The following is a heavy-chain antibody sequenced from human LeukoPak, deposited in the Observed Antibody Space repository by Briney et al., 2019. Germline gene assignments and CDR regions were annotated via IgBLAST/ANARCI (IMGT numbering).Heavy chain of an antibody. CDR3: ARETGTASFDH. CDR1: GFIFSTYE. D-gene: IGHD1-1*01. Sequence: GGSLRLSCAASGFIFSTYEMNWVRQAPGKGLEWISYISSSGTTVYYADSVKGRFTISRDNPKNSLFLQLNSLRVEDTAVYYCARETGTASFDHWGREPWSPSPQ. J-gene: IGHJ4*02. CDR2: ISSSGTTV. V-gene: IGHV3-48*03.